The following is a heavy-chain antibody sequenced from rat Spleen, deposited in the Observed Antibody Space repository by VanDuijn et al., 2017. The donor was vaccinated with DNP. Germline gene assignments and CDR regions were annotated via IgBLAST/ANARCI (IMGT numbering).Heavy chain of an antibody. V-gene: IGHV3-1*01. CDR3: TTDLGTMMGY. CDR1: GFSITRNY. D-gene: IGHD1-12*02. CDR2: ISYSGST. J-gene: IGHJ2*01. Sequence: EVQLQESGPGLVKPSQSLSLTCSVTGFSITRNYWGWIRKLPGNKMEWMGYISYSGSTSYNPSLKSRISITRDTSKNQFFLQLNSVTPEDTATYYCTTDLGTMMGYWGQGVMVTVSS.